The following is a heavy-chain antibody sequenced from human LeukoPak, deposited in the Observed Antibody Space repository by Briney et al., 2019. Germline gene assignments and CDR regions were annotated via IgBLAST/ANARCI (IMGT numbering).Heavy chain of an antibody. V-gene: IGHV4-59*01. D-gene: IGHD6-19*01. CDR1: GGSISSYY. J-gene: IGHJ4*02. CDR3: ARTAEYSSGWYIDS. Sequence: SETLSLTCTVSGGSISSYYWSWIRQPPEKRLGWIGYIYASGSTNYNPSLRSRVTISVDTSKNQFSLKLTSVTAADTAVYYCARTAEYSSGWYIDSWGQGILVTVSS. CDR2: IYASGST.